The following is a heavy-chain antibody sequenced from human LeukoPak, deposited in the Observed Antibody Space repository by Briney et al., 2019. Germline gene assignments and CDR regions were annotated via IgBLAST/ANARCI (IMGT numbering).Heavy chain of an antibody. V-gene: IGHV3-33*01. D-gene: IGHD3-3*01. Sequence: GGSLRLSCAASGFTLSHYGMHWVRQAPGKGLEWVAVIWYDGSNKHYADSVKGRFTISRDNSKNTLYLQMNSLRDEDTAVYYCARDLSADYWGQGTLVTVSS. CDR3: ARDLSADY. CDR2: IWYDGSNK. J-gene: IGHJ4*02. CDR1: GFTLSHYG.